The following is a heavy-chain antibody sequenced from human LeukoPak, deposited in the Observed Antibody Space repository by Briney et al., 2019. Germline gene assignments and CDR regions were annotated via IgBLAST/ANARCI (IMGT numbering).Heavy chain of an antibody. Sequence: GGSLRLSCAASGFTFSIYSMNWVRQAPGKGLEWLSSITSSSNYIYYADSVKGRFTISRDDVQNSLYLQMNSLRAEDTAMYYCARDRGYFDNWGQGTLVTVSS. J-gene: IGHJ4*02. CDR3: ARDRGYFDN. CDR1: GFTFSIYS. CDR2: ITSSSNYI. V-gene: IGHV3-21*01.